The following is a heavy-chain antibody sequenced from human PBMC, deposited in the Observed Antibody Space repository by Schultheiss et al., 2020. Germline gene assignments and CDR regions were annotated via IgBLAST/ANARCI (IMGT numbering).Heavy chain of an antibody. CDR3: ARQDYDYVWGSYYFDP. CDR1: GGSISSYY. CDR2: IYYSRST. D-gene: IGHD3-16*01. V-gene: IGHV4-59*05. J-gene: IGHJ5*02. Sequence: SQTLSLTCTVSGGSISSYYWSWIRQPAGKGLEWIGRIYYSRSTYYNPSLKSRVTISIDTSKNQFSLKLSCVTAADTAVYYCARQDYDYVWGSYYFDPWGQGTLFTVSS.